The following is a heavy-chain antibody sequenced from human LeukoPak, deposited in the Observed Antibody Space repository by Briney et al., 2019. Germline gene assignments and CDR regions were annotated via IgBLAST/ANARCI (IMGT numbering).Heavy chain of an antibody. J-gene: IGHJ4*02. CDR2: ISYDGSNK. CDR3: AKVSLVYCAGDCFSGLDY. CDR1: GFTFSSYG. V-gene: IGHV3-30*18. Sequence: GGSLRLSCAASGFTFSSYGMHWVRQAPGKGLEWVAVISYDGSNKYYADSVKGRFTISRDNSKNTLYLQMSSLRAEDTAIYYCAKVSLVYCAGDCFSGLDYWGQGTLVTVSS. D-gene: IGHD2-21*02.